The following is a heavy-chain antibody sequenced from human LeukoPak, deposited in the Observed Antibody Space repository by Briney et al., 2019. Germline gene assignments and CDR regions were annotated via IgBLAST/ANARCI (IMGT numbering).Heavy chain of an antibody. J-gene: IGHJ4*02. V-gene: IGHV3-30*04. Sequence: GGSLRLSCAASGFTFSSYAMHWVRQAPGKGLEWVAVISYDGSNKNYADSVKGRFTISGDNSKNTLYLQMNSLRAEDTSVYYCARSPGILGTNYFDYWGQGTLVTVSS. CDR1: GFTFSSYA. CDR3: ARSPGILGTNYFDY. CDR2: ISYDGSNK. D-gene: IGHD1-26*01.